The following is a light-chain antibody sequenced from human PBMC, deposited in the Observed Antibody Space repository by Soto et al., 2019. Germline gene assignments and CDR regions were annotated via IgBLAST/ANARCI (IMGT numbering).Light chain of an antibody. CDR2: EVS. J-gene: IGLJ1*01. V-gene: IGLV2-14*01. CDR1: SSNIGGYKH. CDR3: NSQRSSGTRV. Sequence: QSVLTQPPSVSAAPGQKVTISCSGSSSNIGGYKHVSWYQHHPGKAPKLMIYEVSNRPSGVSNRFSGSKSGYTASLTISGLQAEDEADYYRNSQRSSGTRVFGTGTKITVL.